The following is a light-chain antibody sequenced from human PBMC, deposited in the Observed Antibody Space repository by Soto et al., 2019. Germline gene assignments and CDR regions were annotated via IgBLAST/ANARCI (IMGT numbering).Light chain of an antibody. J-gene: IGKJ5*01. CDR3: QQYNSYL. V-gene: IGKV1-5*03. Sequence: DIQMTQSPSTLSASVGDGVTITCRASQSISSWLAWYQQKPGKAPKLLIYKASSLESGVPSRFSGSGSGTEFTLTISSLQPDDFATYYCQQYNSYLFGQGTRLEIK. CDR2: KAS. CDR1: QSISSW.